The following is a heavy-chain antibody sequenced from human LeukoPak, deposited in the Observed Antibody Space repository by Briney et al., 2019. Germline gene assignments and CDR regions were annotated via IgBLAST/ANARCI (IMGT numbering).Heavy chain of an antibody. Sequence: GASLQISCKGSGYRFKNYWIAWVRQMPGKGLEWMGIIYPGDSNTRYNPSFQGQVTISADKSISTAYLQWSSLKASDTAKYYCARQGFVASYGVDVWGQGTTVTVSS. CDR3: ARQGFVASYGVDV. V-gene: IGHV5-51*01. J-gene: IGHJ6*02. CDR1: GYRFKNYW. CDR2: IYPGDSNT.